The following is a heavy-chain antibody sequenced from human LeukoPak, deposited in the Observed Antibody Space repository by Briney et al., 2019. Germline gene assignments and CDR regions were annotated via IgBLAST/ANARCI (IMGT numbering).Heavy chain of an antibody. Sequence: GGSLRLSCAASGFIFSSCYMYWVRQAPGKGLEWVSAISGSGGSTYYADSVKGRFTISRDNSKNTLYLQMNSLRAEDAAVYYCAKDNGEWPEYFDYWGQGTLVTVSS. CDR3: AKDNGEWPEYFDY. CDR2: ISGSGGST. D-gene: IGHD3-10*01. V-gene: IGHV3-23*01. J-gene: IGHJ4*02. CDR1: GFIFSSCY.